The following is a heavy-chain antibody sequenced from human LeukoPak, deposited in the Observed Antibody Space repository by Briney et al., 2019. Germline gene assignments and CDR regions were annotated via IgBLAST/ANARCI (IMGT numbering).Heavy chain of an antibody. V-gene: IGHV3-9*01. CDR2: ISWNSGSI. J-gene: IGHJ4*02. CDR1: GFTFDDYA. Sequence: PGGSLRLSCAASGFTFDDYAMHWVRQAPGKGLEWVSGISWNSGSIGYADSVKGRFTISRDNAKNTLYLQMNSLRAEDTAVYYCARESLNYESSGYSYSGFNYWGQGTLVTVSS. CDR3: ARESLNYESSGYSYSGFNY. D-gene: IGHD3-22*01.